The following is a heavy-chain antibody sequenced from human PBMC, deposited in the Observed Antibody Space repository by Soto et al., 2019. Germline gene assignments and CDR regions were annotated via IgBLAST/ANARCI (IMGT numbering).Heavy chain of an antibody. J-gene: IGHJ4*02. D-gene: IGHD1-7*01. CDR3: AKDTREDWNFVVYYFDE. Sequence: QVQLVQSGGGVVQPGRCLRLSCAASRFRFSGYGMHWLRQAPGKGLVWVAVMSYDGSNRYYADSVKGRFSISRDNNKNILYLEMSGLRPEDTAMYFCAKDTREDWNFVVYYFDEWGQGSLVTVSA. CDR2: MSYDGSNR. CDR1: RFRFSGYG. V-gene: IGHV3-30*18.